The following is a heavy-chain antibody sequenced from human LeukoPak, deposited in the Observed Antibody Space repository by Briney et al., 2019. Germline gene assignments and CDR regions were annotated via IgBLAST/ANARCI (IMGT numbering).Heavy chain of an antibody. Sequence: SSETLSLTCAVYGGSFSGYSWSWIRQPPGKGLEWIGYIYHSGSTYYNPSLKSRVTISVDRSKNQFSLKLSSVTAADTAVYYCARTDYGDSNWFDPWGQGTLVTVSS. CDR2: IYHSGST. D-gene: IGHD4-17*01. V-gene: IGHV4-30-2*01. CDR3: ARTDYGDSNWFDP. CDR1: GGSFSGYS. J-gene: IGHJ5*02.